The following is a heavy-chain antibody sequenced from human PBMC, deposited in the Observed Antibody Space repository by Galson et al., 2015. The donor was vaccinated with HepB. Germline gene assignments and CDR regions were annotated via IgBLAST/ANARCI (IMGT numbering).Heavy chain of an antibody. CDR1: GFTFSSYA. CDR2: ISYDGSNK. V-gene: IGHV3-30-3*01. CDR3: ARGETEYQLPKTPFDY. Sequence: SLRLSCAASGFTFSSYAMHWVRQAPGKGLEWVAVISYDGSNKYYADSVKGRFTISRDNSKNTLYLQMNSLRAEDTAVYYCARGETEYQLPKTPFDYWGQGTLVTVSS. J-gene: IGHJ4*02. D-gene: IGHD2-2*01.